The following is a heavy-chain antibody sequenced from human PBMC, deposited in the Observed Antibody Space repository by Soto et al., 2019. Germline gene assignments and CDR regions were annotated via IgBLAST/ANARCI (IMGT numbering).Heavy chain of an antibody. CDR1: GFTFSSYG. J-gene: IGHJ4*02. CDR2: ISYDGSNK. CDR3: AKDRGSSEGDYDYYFDY. Sequence: QVQLVESGGGVVQPGRSLRLSCAASGFTFSSYGMHWVRQAPGKGLEWVAVISYDGSNKYYADSVKGRFTISRDNSKNTLYLQMNSLRAEDTAVYYCAKDRGSSEGDYDYYFDYWGQGTLVTVSS. D-gene: IGHD5-12*01. V-gene: IGHV3-30*18.